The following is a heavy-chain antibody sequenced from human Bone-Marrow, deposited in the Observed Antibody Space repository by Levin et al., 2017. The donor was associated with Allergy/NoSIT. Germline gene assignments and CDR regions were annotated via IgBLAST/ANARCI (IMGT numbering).Heavy chain of an antibody. Sequence: SQTLSLTCTVSGDSITSNDWWTWVRQPPGKGLEWIGEISHRGNPNYNPSLKSRVTISVDKSQNQFSLKVTSVTAADTAVYYCAREKQYQLPLYYYYYYIDVWGKGTSVTVSS. D-gene: IGHD2-2*01. J-gene: IGHJ6*03. V-gene: IGHV4-4*02. CDR1: GDSITSNDW. CDR3: AREKQYQLPLYYYYYYIDV. CDR2: ISHRGNP.